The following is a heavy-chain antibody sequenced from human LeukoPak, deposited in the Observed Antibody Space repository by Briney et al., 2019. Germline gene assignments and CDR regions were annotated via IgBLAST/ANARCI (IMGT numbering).Heavy chain of an antibody. J-gene: IGHJ4*02. D-gene: IGHD3-22*01. CDR3: AKVNYYESSGYYDY. CDR2: ISHDGTNK. CDR1: GFPFSSYG. Sequence: GGSLRLSCAASGFPFSSYGMHWVRQAPGKGLEWVAVISHDGTNKYYVDSVKGRFTISRDNSKNTLYLQMNSLRAEDTAAYYCAKVNYYESSGYYDYWGQGTLVTVSS. V-gene: IGHV3-30*18.